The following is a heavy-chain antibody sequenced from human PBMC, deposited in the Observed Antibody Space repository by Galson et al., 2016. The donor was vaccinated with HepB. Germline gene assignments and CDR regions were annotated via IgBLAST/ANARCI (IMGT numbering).Heavy chain of an antibody. Sequence: SLRLSCAASGFTFSSYWMHWVRQAPGKGLVWVSRIKSDGSSTSYADSVKGRFTISRDNAKNTLYLQMNSLRAEDTALYYCARDRCSGGTCALGTVDYWGQGTLITVSS. CDR1: GFTFSSYW. J-gene: IGHJ4*02. V-gene: IGHV3-74*01. D-gene: IGHD2-15*01. CDR2: IKSDGSST. CDR3: ARDRCSGGTCALGTVDY.